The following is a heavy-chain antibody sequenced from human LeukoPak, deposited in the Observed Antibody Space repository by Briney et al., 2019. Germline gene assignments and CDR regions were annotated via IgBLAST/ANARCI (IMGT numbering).Heavy chain of an antibody. J-gene: IGHJ5*02. CDR3: ARVIGYGAGFDP. D-gene: IGHD5-12*01. Sequence: PGGSLRLSCAASGFIFGGYAMHWVRQAPGKGLQWLAVISYDGGKTYYADSVEGRFTISRDNSKNTLYLQMNSLRAEDTAVYYCARVIGYGAGFDPWGQGTLVTVSS. CDR1: GFIFGGYA. CDR2: ISYDGGKT. V-gene: IGHV3-30*14.